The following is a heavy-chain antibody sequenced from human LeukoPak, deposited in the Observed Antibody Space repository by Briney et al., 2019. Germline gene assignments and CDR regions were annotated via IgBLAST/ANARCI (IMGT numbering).Heavy chain of an antibody. J-gene: IGHJ4*02. CDR1: GYTFTSYD. D-gene: IGHD3-10*01. CDR3: ATQLWFGELFPDY. CDR2: INPSGGST. Sequence: ASVKVSCKASGYTFTSYDMHWVRQAPGQGLEWMGIINPSGGSTSYAQKFQGRVTMTRDTSTSTVYMELSSLRSEDTAVYYCATQLWFGELFPDYWGQGTLVTVSS. V-gene: IGHV1-46*01.